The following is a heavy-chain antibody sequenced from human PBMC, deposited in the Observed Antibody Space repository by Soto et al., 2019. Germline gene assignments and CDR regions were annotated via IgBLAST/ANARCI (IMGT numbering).Heavy chain of an antibody. D-gene: IGHD2-8*02. J-gene: IGHJ4*02. CDR1: GGSFSGYY. CDR2: INHSGST. CDR3: ARNKITGLFDS. Sequence: QVQLQQWGAGLLKPSETLSLTCAVYGGSFSGYYWTWIRQPPGTGLEWIGEINHSGSTNYNPSLKSRVTMSVDPSKNQFSLKLTSVTPADTGVDYSARNKITGLFDSWGQGTLVTVSS. V-gene: IGHV4-34*01.